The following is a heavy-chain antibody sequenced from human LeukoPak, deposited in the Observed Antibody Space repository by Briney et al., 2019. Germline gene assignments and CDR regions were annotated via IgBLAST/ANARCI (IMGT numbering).Heavy chain of an antibody. V-gene: IGHV3-9*01. CDR2: ISWNGGSI. J-gene: IGHJ4*02. CDR3: AKDMYPMVRGVNIDY. D-gene: IGHD3-10*01. Sequence: GGSLRLSCAASGFTFDDYAMHWVRQAPGKGLEWVSGISWNGGSIGYADSVKGRFTISRDNAKKSLYLQMNSLRAEDTALYYCAKDMYPMVRGVNIDYWGQGTLVTVSS. CDR1: GFTFDDYA.